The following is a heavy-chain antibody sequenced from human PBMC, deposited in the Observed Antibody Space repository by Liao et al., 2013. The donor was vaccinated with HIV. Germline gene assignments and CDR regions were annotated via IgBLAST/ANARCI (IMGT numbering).Heavy chain of an antibody. CDR1: GGSIGGGDYY. CDR3: ARGLTIFGVARYYFDS. Sequence: QVQLQESGPGLLKPSQTLSLNCSVSGGSIGGGDYYWTWIRQSPGKGLEFIGYVFYSGRTYYIPSLKGRLTISVDMSKNQFSLDLTSVTAADTAVYYCARGLTIFGVARYYFDSWGQGTLVSVSS. CDR2: VFYSGRT. V-gene: IGHV4-30-4*01. D-gene: IGHD3-3*02. J-gene: IGHJ4*02.